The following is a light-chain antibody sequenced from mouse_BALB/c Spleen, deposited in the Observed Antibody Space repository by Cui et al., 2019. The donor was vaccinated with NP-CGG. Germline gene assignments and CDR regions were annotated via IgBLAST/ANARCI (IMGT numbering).Light chain of an antibody. Sequence: QAVVPQESALTTSPGETVPLTCRSSTGAVTTSNYANWVQEKSDHLFIGLIGGTNNRAPGVPARFSGSLIGDKAALTITGAQTEDEAIYFCALWYSNHWVFGGGTKLTVL. J-gene: IGLJ1*01. V-gene: IGLV1*01. CDR1: TGAVTTSNY. CDR3: ALWYSNHWV. CDR2: GTN.